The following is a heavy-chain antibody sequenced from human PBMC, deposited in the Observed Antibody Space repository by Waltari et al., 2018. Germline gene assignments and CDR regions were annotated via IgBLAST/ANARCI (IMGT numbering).Heavy chain of an antibody. CDR3: ARRAQVYFASGTFYYFDY. CDR2: IYYSGNT. CDR1: GDSTSGYY. D-gene: IGHD3-10*01. Sequence: QVQLQESGPGLVKPSETLSLTCTVSGDSTSGYYWSWIRQPPGKGLEWIGYIYYSGNTNYNPSLKSRVTISLDASKNQFSLKLTSVTAADTAVYYCARRAQVYFASGTFYYFDYWGQGALVSVSS. J-gene: IGHJ4*02. V-gene: IGHV4-59*08.